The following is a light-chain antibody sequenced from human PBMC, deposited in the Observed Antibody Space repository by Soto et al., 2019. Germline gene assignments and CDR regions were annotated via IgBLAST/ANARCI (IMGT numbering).Light chain of an antibody. Sequence: DIQMTQSPSSVSASVGDRVTIACRVSQDIATWLAWFQQRPGKAPKLLVYAASSLQGGVPSRFSGSGSGTDFTLTISSLQPEDFATYYCQQANSFPFTFGPGTKVEIK. CDR3: QQANSFPFT. CDR2: AAS. V-gene: IGKV1-12*01. J-gene: IGKJ3*01. CDR1: QDIATW.